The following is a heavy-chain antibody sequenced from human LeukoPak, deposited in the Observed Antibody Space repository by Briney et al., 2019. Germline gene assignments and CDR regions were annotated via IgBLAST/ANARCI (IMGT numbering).Heavy chain of an antibody. D-gene: IGHD5-12*01. CDR1: GFTVSSCA. CDR2: ISASGGST. Sequence: QPGGSLRLSCAVSGFTVSSCAMSWVRQAPGKGLQWVSSISASGGSTYYADSVKGRFTISRDKSKNTVYLQMNSLRADDTAVYYCAKRSGPLDCWGQGTLVTVSS. V-gene: IGHV3-23*01. CDR3: AKRSGPLDC. J-gene: IGHJ4*02.